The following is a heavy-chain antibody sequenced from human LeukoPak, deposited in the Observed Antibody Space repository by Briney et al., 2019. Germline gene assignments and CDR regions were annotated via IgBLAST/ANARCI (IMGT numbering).Heavy chain of an antibody. CDR1: GFTFSDHY. CDR3: ARERWRSGSYHDAFDI. D-gene: IGHD1-26*01. CDR2: VRDKANRYTT. J-gene: IGHJ3*02. Sequence: GGSLRLSCAASGFTFSDHYMQWVRQAPGKGLEWVGRVRDKANRYTTEYAASVKGRFTISRDDSKNSMFLQMNNLETEDTAFYYCARERWRSGSYHDAFDIWGQGTMVTVSS. V-gene: IGHV3-72*01.